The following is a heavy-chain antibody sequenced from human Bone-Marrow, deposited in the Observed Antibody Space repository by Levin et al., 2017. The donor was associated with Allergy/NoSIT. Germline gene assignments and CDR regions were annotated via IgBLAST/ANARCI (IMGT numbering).Heavy chain of an antibody. J-gene: IGHJ6*03. CDR1: GFTFSDYG. CDR2: ISDDGTNK. CDR3: AKIPLYYYYYMDV. V-gene: IGHV3-30*18. Sequence: GESLKISCAASGFTFSDYGMHWVRQAPGKGLEWVALISDDGTNKYYADSVKGRFTASRDNSKNTLFLQMNSLRAEDSAVYYCAKIPLYYYYYMDVWGKGTAVTVSS.